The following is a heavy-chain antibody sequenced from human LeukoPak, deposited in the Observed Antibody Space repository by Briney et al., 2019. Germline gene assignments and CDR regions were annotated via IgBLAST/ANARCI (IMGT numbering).Heavy chain of an antibody. CDR1: GGTFSSYA. V-gene: IGHV1-69*06. J-gene: IGHJ4*02. CDR2: FITIFGTA. Sequence: GASVKVSCKASGGTFSSYAITWVRQPPAQGLERMGGFITIFGTANYAQKFQGRVTITADKSTSTAYMELSSLRSEDTAVYYWASPVAAAGTLFDYWGQGTLVTVSS. D-gene: IGHD6-13*01. CDR3: ASPVAAAGTLFDY.